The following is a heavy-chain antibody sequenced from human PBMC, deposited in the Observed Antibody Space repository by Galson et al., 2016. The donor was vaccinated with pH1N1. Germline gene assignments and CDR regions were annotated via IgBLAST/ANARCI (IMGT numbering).Heavy chain of an antibody. CDR2: IYYGRST. D-gene: IGHD3-10*01. CDR3: ARQEWFGELGGWFDP. CDR1: GGSISSSSYY. J-gene: IGHJ5*02. V-gene: IGHV4-61*05. Sequence: LSLTCTVSGGSISSSSYYWGWIRQPPGKGLEWIGYIYYGRSTNYNPSLKSRVTISVDTSKNQFSLKLSSVTAADTAVYYCARQEWFGELGGWFDPWGQGTLVSVSS.